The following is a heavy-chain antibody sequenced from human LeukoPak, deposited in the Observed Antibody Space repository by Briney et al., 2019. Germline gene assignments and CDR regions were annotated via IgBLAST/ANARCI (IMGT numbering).Heavy chain of an antibody. V-gene: IGHV3-48*01. CDR3: ARGEYCSSTSCYTPYYYYYYMDV. J-gene: IGHJ6*03. D-gene: IGHD2-2*02. CDR1: GFTFSDYS. Sequence: PGGSLRLSCAASGFTFSDYSMNWVRQAPGKGLEWVSYISSSSSTIYYADSVKGRFTISRDNAKTSLYLQVNSLGAEDTAVYYCARGEYCSSTSCYTPYYYYYYMDVWGKGTTVTVSS. CDR2: ISSSSSTI.